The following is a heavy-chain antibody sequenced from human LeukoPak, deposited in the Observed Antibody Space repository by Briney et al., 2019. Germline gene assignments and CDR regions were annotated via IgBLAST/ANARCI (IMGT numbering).Heavy chain of an antibody. J-gene: IGHJ4*02. CDR2: IYYGGST. CDR1: GGSISSGGYY. V-gene: IGHV4-31*03. CDR3: ARERTGNYYDSSGYYFLDY. Sequence: SQTLSLTCTVSGGSISSGGYYWSWIRQHPGKGLEWIEYIYYGGSTYYNPSLKSRITISVDTSKNQFSLKLSSVTAADTAVYYCARERTGNYYDSSGYYFLDYWGQGTLVPVSS. D-gene: IGHD3-22*01.